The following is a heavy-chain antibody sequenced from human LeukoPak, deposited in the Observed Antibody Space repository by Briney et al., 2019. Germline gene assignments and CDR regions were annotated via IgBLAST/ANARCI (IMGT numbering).Heavy chain of an antibody. J-gene: IGHJ4*02. CDR1: GYTFTSYY. D-gene: IGHD4-23*01. Sequence: ASVKVSCKASGYTFTSYYMHWVRQAPGQGLEWMGIINPSGGSTSYAQKFQGRVAMTRDMSTSTAYMELSSLRSEDTAVYYCAVWGGNSGDYWGQGTLVTVSS. V-gene: IGHV1-46*01. CDR2: INPSGGST. CDR3: AVWGGNSGDY.